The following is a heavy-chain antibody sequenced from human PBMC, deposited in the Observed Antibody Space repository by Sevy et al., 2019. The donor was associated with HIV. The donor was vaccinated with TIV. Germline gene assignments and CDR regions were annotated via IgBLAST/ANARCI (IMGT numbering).Heavy chain of an antibody. V-gene: IGHV1-2*05. CDR2: INPNSGGT. CDR3: ARDLGDTYYYDSSGYKGAYYFDY. CDR1: GYTFTGYY. Sequence: ASVKVSCKASGYTFTGYYMHWVRQAPGQGLEWMGRINPNSGGTNYAQKFQGRVTMTRETSISTAYMELSRLRSDDTDVYYCARDLGDTYYYDSSGYKGAYYFDYWGQGTLVTVSS. J-gene: IGHJ4*02. D-gene: IGHD3-22*01.